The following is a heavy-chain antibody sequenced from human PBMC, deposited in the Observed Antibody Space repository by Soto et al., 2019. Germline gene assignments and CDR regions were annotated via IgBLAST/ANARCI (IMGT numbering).Heavy chain of an antibody. CDR3: ARDHSSSSGLDY. V-gene: IGHV3-33*01. D-gene: IGHD6-6*01. J-gene: IGHJ4*02. Sequence: PGGSLRLSCAASGFPFSSYGMHWVRPAPGKGLEWVAVIWYDGSNKYYADSVKGRFTISRDNSKNTLYLQMNSLRAEDTAVYYCARDHSSSSGLDYWGQGTLVTVSS. CDR2: IWYDGSNK. CDR1: GFPFSSYG.